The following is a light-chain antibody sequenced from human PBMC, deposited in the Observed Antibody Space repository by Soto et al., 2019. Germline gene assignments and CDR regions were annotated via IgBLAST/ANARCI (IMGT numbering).Light chain of an antibody. CDR3: QQYNSYLWT. Sequence: DIQMTQSPSTLSASVGDRVTITCRASQSISNWLAWYQQKPGQAPKVLIYDASSLESGVPSRFSGSGSGTEFTLTIRSLQPDDFATYCCQQYNSYLWTFGQGTKVEV. V-gene: IGKV1-5*01. CDR1: QSISNW. J-gene: IGKJ1*01. CDR2: DAS.